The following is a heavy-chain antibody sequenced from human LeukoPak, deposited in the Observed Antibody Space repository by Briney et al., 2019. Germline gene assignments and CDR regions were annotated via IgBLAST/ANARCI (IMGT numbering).Heavy chain of an antibody. CDR2: IYYSGST. V-gene: IGHV4-59*01. J-gene: IGHJ3*02. CDR1: GVSISSYY. Sequence: SETLSLTCTVSGVSISSYYWSWIRQPPGKGLEWIGYIYYSGSTNYNPSLKNRVTISVDTSKNHFSLKLSSVTAADTAVYYCARDVYYYDSSHSRAFDIWGQGTMVTVSS. D-gene: IGHD3-22*01. CDR3: ARDVYYYDSSHSRAFDI.